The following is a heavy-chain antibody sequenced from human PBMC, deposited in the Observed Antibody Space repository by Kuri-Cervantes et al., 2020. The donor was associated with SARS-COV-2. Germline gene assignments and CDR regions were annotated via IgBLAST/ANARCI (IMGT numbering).Heavy chain of an antibody. Sequence: SVKVSCKASGGTFSSYAISWVRQAPGQGLEWVGGIIPIFGTANYAQKFQGRVTITADESTSTAYMELSSLRSEDTAVYYCARGGWQASDYGDYHYYGMDVWGQGTTVTVSS. V-gene: IGHV1-69*13. CDR3: ARGGWQASDYGDYHYYGMDV. CDR1: GGTFSSYA. CDR2: IIPIFGTA. J-gene: IGHJ6*02. D-gene: IGHD4-17*01.